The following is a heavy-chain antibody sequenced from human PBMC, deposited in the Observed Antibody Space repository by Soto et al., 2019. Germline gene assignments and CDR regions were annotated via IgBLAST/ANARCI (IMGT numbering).Heavy chain of an antibody. D-gene: IGHD6-6*01. CDR1: GGSISSYY. Sequence: SETLSLTCTGSGGSISSYYWSWIRQPPGKGLEWIGYIYYSGSTNYNPSLKSRVTISVDTSKNQFSLKLSSVTAADTAVYYCASDSQLALDECGQGTLVTGSS. J-gene: IGHJ4*02. CDR3: ASDSQLALDE. V-gene: IGHV4-59*01. CDR2: IYYSGST.